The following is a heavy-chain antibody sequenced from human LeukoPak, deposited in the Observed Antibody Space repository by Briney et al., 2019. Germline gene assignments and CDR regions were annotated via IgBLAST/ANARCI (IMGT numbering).Heavy chain of an antibody. D-gene: IGHD3-3*02. V-gene: IGHV3-7*05. CDR1: GFTFSSYW. J-gene: IGHJ6*02. CDR2: IKQDGSEK. CDR3: ASTTISPVGGVDV. Sequence: PGGSLRLSCAASGFTFSSYWMSWVRQAPGKGLEWVANIKQDGSEKYYVDSVKGRFTISRDSARNSLYLQVNSLRAEDTAVYYCASTTISPVGGVDVWGQGTTVTVSS.